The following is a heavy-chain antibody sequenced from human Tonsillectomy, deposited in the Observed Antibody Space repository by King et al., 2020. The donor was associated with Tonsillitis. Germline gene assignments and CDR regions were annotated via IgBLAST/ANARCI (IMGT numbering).Heavy chain of an antibody. J-gene: IGHJ4*02. CDR2: IYHSGST. D-gene: IGHD1-26*01. CDR3: AGWVGATTPYFDY. CDR1: GGSISSGGYS. Sequence: LQLQESGSGLVKPSQTLSLTCAVSGGSISSGGYSWSWIRQPPGKGLEWIGYIYHSGSTYYNPSLKSRVTISVDRSKNQFSLKLSSVTAADTAVYYCAGWVGATTPYFDYWGQGTLVTVSS. V-gene: IGHV4-30-2*01.